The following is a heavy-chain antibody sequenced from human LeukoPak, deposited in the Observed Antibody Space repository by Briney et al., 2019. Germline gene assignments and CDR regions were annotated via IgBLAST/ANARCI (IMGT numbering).Heavy chain of an antibody. CDR3: ARDHSNTRTWWFDP. J-gene: IGHJ5*02. CDR1: GYMFTNNW. CDR2: IKPTGDRT. Sequence: ASVKVSCKASGYMFTNNWIHWVRQAPGRGLEWMGVIKPTGDRTFYAQKLQDRVTLTTDMSATSIYMELSSLRSEDTAVYYCARDHSNTRTWWFDPWGQGTLVIVSS. V-gene: IGHV1-46*04. D-gene: IGHD2/OR15-2a*01.